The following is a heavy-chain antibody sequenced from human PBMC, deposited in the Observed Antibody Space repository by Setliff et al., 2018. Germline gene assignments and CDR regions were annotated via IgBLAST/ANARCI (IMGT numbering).Heavy chain of an antibody. CDR1: GDTFSTNV. V-gene: IGHV1-69*13. CDR2: IIPVCGTP. J-gene: IGHJ4*02. CDR3: ARGGLHFWSGYYFS. D-gene: IGHD3-3*02. Sequence: SVKVSCKASGDTFSTNVLSWVRQAPGQGLEWMGGIIPVCGTPNYAQKFQGRVTITADESTSTAYMELSSLRSDDTAMYYCARGGLHFWSGYYFSWGQGTLVTVSS.